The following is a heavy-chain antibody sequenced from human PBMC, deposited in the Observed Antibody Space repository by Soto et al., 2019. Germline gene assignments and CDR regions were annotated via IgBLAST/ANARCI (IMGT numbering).Heavy chain of an antibody. V-gene: IGHV3-21*01. Sequence: VGSLRLSCAASGFTFSSYSMNWVRQAPGKGLEWVSSIISSSSFIYYADSVKGRFTISRDNANNSLYLQMNSLRAEDTAVYYCARWATYYYDSSGYYYPNYFDYWGQGTLVTVSS. CDR3: ARWATYYYDSSGYYYPNYFDY. J-gene: IGHJ4*02. CDR1: GFTFSSYS. D-gene: IGHD3-22*01. CDR2: IISSSSFI.